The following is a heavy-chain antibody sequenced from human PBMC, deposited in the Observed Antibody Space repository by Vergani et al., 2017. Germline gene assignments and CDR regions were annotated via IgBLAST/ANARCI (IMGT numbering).Heavy chain of an antibody. CDR2: IRWNSNSI. CDR3: AKDLGTSSGGGWFDP. CDR1: GFTSAGYA. D-gene: IGHD6-6*01. J-gene: IGHJ5*02. Sequence: EVQLEESGGGLVLPGRSLRLSCVASGFTSAGYAMHWVRQATGKGLEWVSGIRWNSNSIGYADSVKGRFTISRDNAKNSLYLQMNSLRAEDTALYYCAKDLGTSSGGGWFDPWGQGTLVTVSS. V-gene: IGHV3-9*02.